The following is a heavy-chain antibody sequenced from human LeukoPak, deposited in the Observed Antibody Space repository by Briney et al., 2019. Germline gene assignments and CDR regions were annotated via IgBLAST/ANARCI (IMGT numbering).Heavy chain of an antibody. J-gene: IGHJ1*01. CDR2: ISGSGGST. D-gene: IGHD3-22*01. CDR1: GFTFSNYA. Sequence: PGGSLRLSCAASGFTFSNYAMSWVRQAPGKGLEWVSAISGSGGSTYYADSVKGRFTISRDNSKNTLYLQMNSLRAEDTAVYYCAKVGPYDSSGYYFTFQHWGQGTLVTVSS. CDR3: AKVGPYDSSGYYFTFQH. V-gene: IGHV3-23*01.